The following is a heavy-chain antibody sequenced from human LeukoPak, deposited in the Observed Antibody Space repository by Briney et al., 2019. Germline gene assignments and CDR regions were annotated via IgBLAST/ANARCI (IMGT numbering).Heavy chain of an antibody. CDR3: TRRRVVPRYYYYYMDV. J-gene: IGHJ6*03. D-gene: IGHD2-2*01. CDR2: IKSKTDGGTT. CDR1: GFTFSSYW. Sequence: PGGSLRLSCAASGFTFSSYWMSWVRQAPGKGLEWVGRIKSKTDGGTTDYAAPVKGRFTISRDDSKNTLYLQMNSLKTEDTAMYYCTRRRVVPRYYYYYMDVWGKGTTVTVSS. V-gene: IGHV3-15*01.